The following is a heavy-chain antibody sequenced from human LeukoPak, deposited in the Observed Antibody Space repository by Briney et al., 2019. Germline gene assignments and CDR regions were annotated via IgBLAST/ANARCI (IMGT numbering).Heavy chain of an antibody. CDR3: ARATYYYDSSGYYYTYYFDY. D-gene: IGHD3-22*01. Sequence: GRCLRLSCAASGFSFSSYAMHWVRQAPGKGLEWVAVISYDGSNKYYADSVKGRFTISRDNSKNTLYLQMDSLRAEDTAVYYCARATYYYDSSGYYYTYYFDYWGRGTLVTVSS. V-gene: IGHV3-30-3*01. J-gene: IGHJ4*02. CDR2: ISYDGSNK. CDR1: GFSFSSYA.